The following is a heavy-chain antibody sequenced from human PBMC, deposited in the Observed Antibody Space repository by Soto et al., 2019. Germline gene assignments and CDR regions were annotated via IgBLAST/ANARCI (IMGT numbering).Heavy chain of an antibody. Sequence: EVQLVESGGGLVQPGRSLRLSCAASGFTFDDYAMHWVRQAPGKGLEWVSGISWNSGSIGYADSVKGRFTISRDNAKNSLYLQMNSLSPEDTALYYCAKSVLGYSSSHIDYWGQGTLVTVSS. CDR3: AKSVLGYSSSHIDY. CDR2: ISWNSGSI. J-gene: IGHJ4*02. V-gene: IGHV3-9*01. D-gene: IGHD6-6*01. CDR1: GFTFDDYA.